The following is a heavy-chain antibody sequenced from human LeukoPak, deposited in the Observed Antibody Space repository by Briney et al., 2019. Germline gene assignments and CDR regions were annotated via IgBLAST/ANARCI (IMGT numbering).Heavy chain of an antibody. CDR1: GFTFSSYS. V-gene: IGHV3-21*01. Sequence: KSGGSLRLSCAASGFTFSSYSMNWVRQAPGKGLEWVSSITSSSSYIYYADSVKGRFTISRDNARNSLYLQMNSLRAEDTAVYYCARVLGSGWSAEYFQHWGQGTLVTVSS. D-gene: IGHD6-19*01. CDR3: ARVLGSGWSAEYFQH. CDR2: ITSSSSYI. J-gene: IGHJ1*01.